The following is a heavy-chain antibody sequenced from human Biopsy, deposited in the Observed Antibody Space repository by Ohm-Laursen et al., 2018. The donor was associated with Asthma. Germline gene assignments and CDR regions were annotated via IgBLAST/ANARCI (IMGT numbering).Heavy chain of an antibody. V-gene: IGHV1-69*13. CDR3: ARGYSGSDRIVYYYSGLEV. J-gene: IGHJ6*02. CDR1: GYTFTGYY. D-gene: IGHD5-12*01. Sequence: SVKVSCKVSGYTFTGYYMHWVRQAPGQGLEWMGGLIPVLGTPDHAQMFEGRVTITADESTSTAYMELSSLSSEDTAVYYCARGYSGSDRIVYYYSGLEVWGQGTTVTVSS. CDR2: LIPVLGTP.